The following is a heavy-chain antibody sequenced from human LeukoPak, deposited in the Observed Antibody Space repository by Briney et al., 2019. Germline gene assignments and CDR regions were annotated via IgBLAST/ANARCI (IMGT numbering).Heavy chain of an antibody. Sequence: KPSETLSLTCSVSGGSISSYYWTWIRQAPGKGLEWIGYVYYSVSTNYNPSLKSRVSISQDTSNNQVSLKLSAVTAADTAVYYCARQESGPYHYMDVWGKGTTVTVSS. V-gene: IGHV4-59*08. CDR3: ARQESGPYHYMDV. CDR2: VYYSVST. D-gene: IGHD3-3*01. CDR1: GGSISSYY. J-gene: IGHJ6*03.